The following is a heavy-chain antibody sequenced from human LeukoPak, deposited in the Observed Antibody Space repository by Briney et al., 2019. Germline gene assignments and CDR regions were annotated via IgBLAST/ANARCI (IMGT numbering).Heavy chain of an antibody. V-gene: IGHV1-2*04. D-gene: IGHD2-2*01. J-gene: IGHJ4*02. CDR2: INPNSGGT. Sequence: EASVKVSFKASGYTFTGYYMHWVRQAPGQGLECMGWINPNSGGTNYAQKFQGWVTMTRDTSISTAYMELSRLRSDDTAVYYCATGGVVPAAAIHYWGQGTLVTVSS. CDR1: GYTFTGYY. CDR3: ATGGVVPAAAIHY.